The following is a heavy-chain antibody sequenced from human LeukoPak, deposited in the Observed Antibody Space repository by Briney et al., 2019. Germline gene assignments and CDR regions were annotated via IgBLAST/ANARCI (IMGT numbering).Heavy chain of an antibody. CDR3: ASDRRLQLCGMDV. D-gene: IGHD5-24*01. V-gene: IGHV3-66*01. CDR1: GCTFSSNY. CDR2: IYSGGST. J-gene: IGHJ6*02. Sequence: PGGSLTLSGAASGCTFSSNYMSWVRQAPGKGLEWVSVIYSGGSTYYADSVKGRFTISRDTSKNTLYLQMNSLTAEDTAVYYCASDRRLQLCGMDVWGQGPTVRVSS.